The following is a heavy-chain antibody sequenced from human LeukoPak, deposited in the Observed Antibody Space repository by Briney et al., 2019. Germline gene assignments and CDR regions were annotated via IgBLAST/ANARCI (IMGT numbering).Heavy chain of an antibody. D-gene: IGHD3-10*01. J-gene: IGHJ4*02. CDR3: VKDSSSGSYFDY. CDR1: GFTFSRYA. CDR2: ISSNGGST. V-gene: IGHV3-64D*06. Sequence: GGSLRLSCSASGFTFSRYAMHWVRQAPGKGLEYVSAISSNGGSTYYADSVKGRSTISRDNSRNTLHLQMSSLRVEDTAVYYCVKDSSSGSYFDYWGQGTLVTVSS.